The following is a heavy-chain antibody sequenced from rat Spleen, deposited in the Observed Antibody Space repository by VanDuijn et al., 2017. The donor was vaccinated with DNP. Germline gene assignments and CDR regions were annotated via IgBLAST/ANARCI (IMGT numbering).Heavy chain of an antibody. D-gene: IGHD4-1*01. V-gene: IGHV5-22*01. J-gene: IGHJ2*01. CDR3: ARHVLPLRVWDY. CDR1: GFTFSDYY. Sequence: EVQLVESGGGLVQPGRSLKLSCAASGFTFSDYYMAWVRQAPTKGLEWVAYISYDGRSNYRGDYVKGRFTISRDNAKSTLYLQMNSLRSEDMATYYCARHVLPLRVWDYWGQGVMVTVSS. CDR2: ISYDGRSN.